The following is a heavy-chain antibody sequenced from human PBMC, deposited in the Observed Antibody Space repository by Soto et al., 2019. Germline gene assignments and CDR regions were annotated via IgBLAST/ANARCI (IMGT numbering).Heavy chain of an antibody. Sequence: RASVKVSCKASGGTFSSYAISWVRQAPGQGLEWMGGIIPIFGTANYAQKFQGRVTITADESTSTAYMELSSLRSEDTAVYYCAREREAAAYWFDLWGEGTLVTVYS. J-gene: IGHJ5*02. D-gene: IGHD6-13*01. CDR2: IIPIFGTA. CDR1: GGTFSSYA. V-gene: IGHV1-69*13. CDR3: AREREAAAYWFDL.